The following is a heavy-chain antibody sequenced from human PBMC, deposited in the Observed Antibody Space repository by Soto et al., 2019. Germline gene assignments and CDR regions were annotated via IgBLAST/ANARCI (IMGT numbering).Heavy chain of an antibody. V-gene: IGHV4-39*01. CDR3: ARHQGAPLLFGELFYHYYGMAV. Sequence: PSETLSLTCTVSGGSISSSSYYWGWIRQPPGKGLEWIGSIYYSGSTYYNPSLKSRVTISVDTSKNQFSLKLSSVTAADTAVYYCARHQGAPLLFGELFYHYYGMAVWGQGTSVTGSS. J-gene: IGHJ6*02. CDR2: IYYSGST. D-gene: IGHD3-10*01. CDR1: GGSISSSSYY.